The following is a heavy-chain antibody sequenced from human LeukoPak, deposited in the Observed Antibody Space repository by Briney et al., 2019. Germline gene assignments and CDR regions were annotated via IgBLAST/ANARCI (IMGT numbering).Heavy chain of an antibody. CDR2: IYPGDSDT. J-gene: IGHJ3*02. D-gene: IGHD2-15*01. CDR3: ARGYGTGGRCHDAFDI. Sequence: GESLKISCKGSGYSFTTYWIGWVRQMPGKGLEWMGIIYPGDSDTRYSPSFQGQVTISGDKSISTAYLQWSSLKASDTAMYYCARGYGTGGRCHDAFDIWAKGQWSPSLQ. V-gene: IGHV5-51*01. CDR1: GYSFTTYW.